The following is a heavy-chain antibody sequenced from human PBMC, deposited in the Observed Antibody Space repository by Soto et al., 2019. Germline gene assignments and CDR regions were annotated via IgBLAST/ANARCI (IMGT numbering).Heavy chain of an antibody. J-gene: IGHJ4*02. CDR3: ATDSNYDVSNSF. CDR1: GGTLNNYA. V-gene: IGHV1-69*13. CDR2: ILPVSAPP. Sequence: SVKVSCKASGGTLNNYAINWVRQAPGQGPEWMGGILPVSAPPDYAQKFQGRVSITADHSTSTVYMELSRLKSDDTAVYFCATDSNYDVSNSFWGQGTLVTVSS. D-gene: IGHD3-3*01.